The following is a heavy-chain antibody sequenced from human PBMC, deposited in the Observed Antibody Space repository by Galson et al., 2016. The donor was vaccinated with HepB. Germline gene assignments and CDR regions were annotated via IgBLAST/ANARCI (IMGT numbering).Heavy chain of an antibody. CDR3: ARHELHSNSWYIDY. V-gene: IGHV5-51*01. CDR1: EYKFTSYW. Sequence: QSGAEVKKPGESLKISCEVSEYKFTSYWIGWVRQMPEKGLEWMGTIYPGDSDTRYSPSFQGQVTISVDKSNSTAYLQWSSLKASDTAMYYCARHELHSNSWYIDYWGQGTLVTVSS. CDR2: IYPGDSDT. D-gene: IGHD6-13*01. J-gene: IGHJ4*02.